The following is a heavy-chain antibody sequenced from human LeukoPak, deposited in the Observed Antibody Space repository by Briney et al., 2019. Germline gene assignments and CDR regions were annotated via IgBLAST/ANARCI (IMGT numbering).Heavy chain of an antibody. V-gene: IGHV4-38-2*02. J-gene: IGHJ3*02. CDR3: ARPYYYDSSGTDGWGFDI. CDR2: IYHSGST. Sequence: SETLSLTCTVSGYSISSGYYWGWIRQPPGKGLEWIGSIYHSGSTYYNPSLKSRVTISVDTSKNQFSLKLSSVTAADTAVYYCARPYYYDSSGTDGWGFDIWGQGTMVTVSS. CDR1: GYSISSGYY. D-gene: IGHD3-22*01.